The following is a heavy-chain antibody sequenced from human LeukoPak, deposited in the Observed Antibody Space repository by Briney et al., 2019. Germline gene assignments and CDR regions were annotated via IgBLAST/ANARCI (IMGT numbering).Heavy chain of an antibody. CDR3: ASDPPYTSSSAW. D-gene: IGHD2-2*01. Sequence: TSVKVSCKASGFTFTSTAVQWVRQARGQRLEWIGWILVGSGNTNYAQMFQERVTLTWDVSTSTAYMVLSSLRSEDTAIYYCASDPPYTSSSAWWGQGTLVTVSS. CDR2: ILVGSGNT. CDR1: GFTFTSTA. J-gene: IGHJ4*02. V-gene: IGHV1-58*01.